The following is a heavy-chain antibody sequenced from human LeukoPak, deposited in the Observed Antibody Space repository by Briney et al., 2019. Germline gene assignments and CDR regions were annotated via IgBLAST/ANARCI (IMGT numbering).Heavy chain of an antibody. D-gene: IGHD3-3*01. CDR1: GFTFSSYW. CDR3: AREGASPIFGVVIPSFYYYYGMDV. J-gene: IGHJ6*02. V-gene: IGHV3-7*01. CDR2: IKQDGSEK. Sequence: TGGSLRLSCAASGFTFSSYWMSWVRQAPGKGLEWVANIKQDGSEKYYVDSVKGRFTISRDNAKNPLYLQMNSLRAEDTAVYYCAREGASPIFGVVIPSFYYYYGMDVWGQGTTVTVSS.